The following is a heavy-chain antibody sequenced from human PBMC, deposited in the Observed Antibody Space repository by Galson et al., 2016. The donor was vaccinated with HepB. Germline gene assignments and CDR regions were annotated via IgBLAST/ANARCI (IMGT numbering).Heavy chain of an antibody. CDR3: AQLVVVVLTSINSYFHS. Sequence: SETLSLTCTVSGGSISNTSYYWGWVRQPPGKGLEWIGSLYYSGSTYYNPSLKSRVIISADTSKNQVSLRLTSVTAADTAVYYCAQLVVVVLTSINSYFHSWGQGTLVTVSS. V-gene: IGHV4-39*01. CDR1: GGSISNTSYY. D-gene: IGHD2-21*02. J-gene: IGHJ4*02. CDR2: LYYSGST.